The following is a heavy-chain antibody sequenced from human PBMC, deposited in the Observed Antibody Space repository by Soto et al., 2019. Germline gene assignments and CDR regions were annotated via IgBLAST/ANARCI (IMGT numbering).Heavy chain of an antibody. D-gene: IGHD2-21*01. Sequence: SETLSLTCTVSGDSISSGGYYWSWIRQHPGKGLEWIGYIFYTGTTYYSPSLKSRVSISVDTSKNQFSLKLTSVTAADTAIYYCARDRVRRDXKSYGMDVWGQGTTVT. CDR3: ARDRVRRDXKSYGMDV. J-gene: IGHJ6*02. CDR2: IFYTGTT. V-gene: IGHV4-31*03. CDR1: GDSISSGGYY.